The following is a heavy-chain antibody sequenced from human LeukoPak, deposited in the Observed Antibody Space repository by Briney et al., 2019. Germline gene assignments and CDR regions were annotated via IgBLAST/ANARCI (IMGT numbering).Heavy chain of an antibody. CDR1: GGSISSSLDF. D-gene: IGHD2-15*01. CDR2: LFYSGST. J-gene: IGHJ3*02. CDR3: ARRAYCVPYAFEI. V-gene: IGHV4-39*01. Sequence: SETLSLTCTVSGGSISSSLDFWGWIRRPPGKGLEWIGTLFYSGSTKYNPSLKSRVNIYAVTSKSQFSLKMTSVIAADTAVYYCARRAYCVPYAFEIWGQGTMVTVSS.